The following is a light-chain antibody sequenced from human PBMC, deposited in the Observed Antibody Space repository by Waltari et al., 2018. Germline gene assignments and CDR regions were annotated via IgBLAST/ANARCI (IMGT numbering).Light chain of an antibody. V-gene: IGKV3-20*01. Sequence: EIVLTQSPGTLSLSPGERATLSCRARQGFGKYLAWYQQRPGQAPRLLLYHASIRATGIPDRFSGSGFGTDFSLTISRLGPEDFAVYYCQKYDFLPATFGQGTTVEIK. CDR3: QKYDFLPAT. J-gene: IGKJ1*01. CDR2: HAS. CDR1: QGFGKY.